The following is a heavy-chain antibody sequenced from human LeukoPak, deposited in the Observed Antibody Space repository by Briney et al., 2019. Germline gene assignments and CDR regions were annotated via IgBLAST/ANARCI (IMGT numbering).Heavy chain of an antibody. D-gene: IGHD6-19*01. Sequence: GGSLRLSCAASGFTFSSYWMHWVRHAPGKGLVWVSRINSDGSSTSYADSVKGRFTISRDNSKNTLYLQMNSLRAEDTAVYYCAKAGDSSGWYDPLDYWGQGTLVTVSS. CDR3: AKAGDSSGWYDPLDY. V-gene: IGHV3-74*01. J-gene: IGHJ4*02. CDR1: GFTFSSYW. CDR2: INSDGSST.